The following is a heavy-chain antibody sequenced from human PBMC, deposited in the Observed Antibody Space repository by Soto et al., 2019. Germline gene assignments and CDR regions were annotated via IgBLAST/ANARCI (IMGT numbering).Heavy chain of an antibody. CDR3: ARDLGGWPDY. CDR1: GYTFTSYA. V-gene: IGHV1-3*01. CDR2: INAGNGNT. J-gene: IGHJ4*02. D-gene: IGHD6-19*01. Sequence: QVQLVQSGAEVKKPGASVKVSCKASGYTFTSYAIHWVRQSPGQRLEWMGWINAGNGNTKYSQKFQDRVTITRDTSASTAYMELSSLRSEDTAVYYCARDLGGWPDYWGQGTLVTVSS.